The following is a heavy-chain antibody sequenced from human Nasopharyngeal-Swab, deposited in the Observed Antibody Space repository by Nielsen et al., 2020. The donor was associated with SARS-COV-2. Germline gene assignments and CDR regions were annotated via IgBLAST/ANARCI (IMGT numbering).Heavy chain of an antibody. Sequence: GGSLRLSCAASGFTFSSYGMHWVRQAPGKGLEWVAVISYDGSNKYYADSVKGRFTISRDNSKNTLYLQMNSLRAEDTAVYYCAKIGAPQDWGQGTLVTVSS. V-gene: IGHV3-30*18. CDR3: AKIGAPQD. CDR1: GFTFSSYG. D-gene: IGHD1-26*01. CDR2: ISYDGSNK. J-gene: IGHJ4*02.